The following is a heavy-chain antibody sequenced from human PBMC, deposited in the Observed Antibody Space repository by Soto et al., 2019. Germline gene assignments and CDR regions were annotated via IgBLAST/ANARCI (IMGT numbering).Heavy chain of an antibody. J-gene: IGHJ4*02. D-gene: IGHD4-17*01. CDR1: GFTFSSYG. CDR3: AKTFADYGDYRGTFDY. Sequence: GGSLRLSCAASGFTFSSYGMHWVRQAPGKGLEWVAVISYDGSNKYYADSVKGRFTISRDNSKNTLYLQMNSLRAEDTAVYYCAKTFADYGDYRGTFDYWGQGTLVTVSS. V-gene: IGHV3-30*18. CDR2: ISYDGSNK.